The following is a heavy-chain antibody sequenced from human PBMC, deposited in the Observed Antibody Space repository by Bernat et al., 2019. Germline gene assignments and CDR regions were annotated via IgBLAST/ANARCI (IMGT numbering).Heavy chain of an antibody. V-gene: IGHV4-39*01. Sequence: QLQLQESGPGLVKPSETLSLTCTVSGGSISSSSYYWGWIRQPPGKGLEWIGSIYYCGSTYYNPSPKSRVTISVDTSKNQFSLKLSSVTAADTAVYYCARQHGLAIGVRGGDAFDIWGQGTMVTVSS. D-gene: IGHD3-10*01. CDR1: GGSISSSSYY. CDR3: ARQHGLAIGVRGGDAFDI. J-gene: IGHJ3*02. CDR2: IYYCGST.